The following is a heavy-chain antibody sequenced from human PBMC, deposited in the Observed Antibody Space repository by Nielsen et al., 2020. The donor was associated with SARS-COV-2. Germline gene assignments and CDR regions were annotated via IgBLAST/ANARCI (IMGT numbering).Heavy chain of an antibody. D-gene: IGHD3-22*01. J-gene: IGHJ5*02. CDR3: ARDSSNYYDSSLGWFDP. V-gene: IGHV1-2*02. CDR2: INPNSGGT. CDR1: GYTFTGYY. Sequence: VKVSCKASGYTFTGYYMHWVRQAPGQGLEWMGWINPNSGGTNYAQKFQGRVTMTRDTSISTAYMELSRLRSDDTAVYYCARDSSNYYDSSLGWFDPWGQGTLVTVSS.